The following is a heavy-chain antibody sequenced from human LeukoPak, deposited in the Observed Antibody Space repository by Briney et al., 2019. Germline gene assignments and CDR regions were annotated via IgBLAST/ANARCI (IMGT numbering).Heavy chain of an antibody. D-gene: IGHD3-10*01. CDR1: GFTFSSYS. Sequence: PGGSLRLSCAASGFTFSSYSMNWVRRAPGKGLEWVSSISSSSSYIYYADSVKGRFTISRDNAKNSLYLQMNSLRAEDTAVYYCARDQFYGSGSFDYWGQGTLVTVSS. CDR2: ISSSSSYI. J-gene: IGHJ4*02. V-gene: IGHV3-21*01. CDR3: ARDQFYGSGSFDY.